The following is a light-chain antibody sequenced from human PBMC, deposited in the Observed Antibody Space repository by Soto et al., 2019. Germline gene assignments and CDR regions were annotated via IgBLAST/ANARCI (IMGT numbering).Light chain of an antibody. CDR3: QQSGRSPLT. J-gene: IGKJ2*01. V-gene: IGKV3-20*01. Sequence: EIVLTQSPGTLSLSPGERATLSCRASQSVSNSYLAWYQQKPGQAPRLLIYDASRRATGIPDRFSGSGSGTDFTLTISRLKPEDFAVYFCQQSGRSPLTFGQGTKLEIK. CDR2: DAS. CDR1: QSVSNSY.